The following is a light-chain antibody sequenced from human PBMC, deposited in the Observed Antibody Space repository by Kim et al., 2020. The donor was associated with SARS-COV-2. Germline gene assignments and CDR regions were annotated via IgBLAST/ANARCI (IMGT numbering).Light chain of an antibody. CDR2: DVS. CDR3: SSYTSSRTWV. V-gene: IGLV2-14*01. Sequence: QSALTQPASVSGSPGQSITISCTGTSSDVGGYNYVSWYQQHPGKAPKLMLFDVSQRPSGVSNRFSGSKPGNTASLTISGLQAEDEADYHCSSYTSSRTWVFGGGTKVTVL. CDR1: SSDVGGYNY. J-gene: IGLJ3*02.